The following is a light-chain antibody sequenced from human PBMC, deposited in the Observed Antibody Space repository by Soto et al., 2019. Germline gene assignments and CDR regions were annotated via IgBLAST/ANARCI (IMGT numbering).Light chain of an antibody. CDR2: GAS. V-gene: IGKV3-20*01. J-gene: IGKJ4*01. Sequence: EVVLKQSPGTLSLSPGERVTLSCRASQSVSSNYLAWYQQKPGQAPRLLIYGASSWATGIPDRFSGSGSGTDFTLTISRLEPEDFAVYYCQQYSDSPLTFGGGTNVDIK. CDR1: QSVSSNY. CDR3: QQYSDSPLT.